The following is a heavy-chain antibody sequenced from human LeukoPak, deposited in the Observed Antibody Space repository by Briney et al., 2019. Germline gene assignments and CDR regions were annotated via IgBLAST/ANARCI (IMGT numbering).Heavy chain of an antibody. CDR2: INTDGSEK. CDR3: ARERAGERPRPLLSYYYMDV. Sequence: GGSLRLSCVASGFTFSSYRTGWDRHAPEKGLEWVANINTDGSEKNYVDSVKGRFTISRDNAKNSLYLQMNSRRAEDTAVYYCARERAGERPRPLLSYYYMDVWGKGTTVTISS. D-gene: IGHD3-16*01. CDR1: GFTFSSYR. J-gene: IGHJ6*03. V-gene: IGHV3-7*01.